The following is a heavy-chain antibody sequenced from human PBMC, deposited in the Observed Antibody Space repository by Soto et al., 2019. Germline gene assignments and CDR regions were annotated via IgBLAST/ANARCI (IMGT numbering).Heavy chain of an antibody. V-gene: IGHV4-34*01. D-gene: IGHD3-3*01. CDR3: ARGLAPTIFGTVPTPNWFDP. CDR2: ASDRGSR. Sequence: KASETLSLTCGVYGGSFSGYFWSWLRQSPGKGLEWLAEASDRGSRNYNPFLRGRLTISLDTSKNQFSLRLSSVTSADTAVYYCARGLAPTIFGTVPTPNWFDPWGQGTQVTVSS. J-gene: IGHJ5*02. CDR1: GGSFSGYF.